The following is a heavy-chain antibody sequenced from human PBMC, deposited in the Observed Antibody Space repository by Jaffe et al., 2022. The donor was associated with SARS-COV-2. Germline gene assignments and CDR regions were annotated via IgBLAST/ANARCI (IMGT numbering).Heavy chain of an antibody. J-gene: IGHJ6*02. CDR3: ARDRETVAGNYYYYGMDV. D-gene: IGHD6-19*01. V-gene: IGHV4-59*01. CDR2: IYYSGRT. CDR1: GASISRYY. Sequence: QVQLQESGPGLVKPSETLSLTCSVSGASISRYYWSWIRQAPGKGLEWIGYIYYSGRTRYNPSLKSRVTMSADTSKNQFSLKLNSVTAADTAVYYCARDRETVAGNYYYYGMDVWGQGTTVTVSS.